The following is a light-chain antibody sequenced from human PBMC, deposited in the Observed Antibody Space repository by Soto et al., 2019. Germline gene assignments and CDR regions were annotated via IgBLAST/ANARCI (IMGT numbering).Light chain of an antibody. Sequence: EIALTQSPGTLSLSPGERATLSCRARQSLSSTYLAWYQQKPGQAPRLLIYGASNRATGIPDRFSGSGSGTDFTLTINRLEPEDFAVYYCQQYGSSPLTFGQGTKVEIK. V-gene: IGKV3-20*01. J-gene: IGKJ1*01. CDR3: QQYGSSPLT. CDR2: GAS. CDR1: QSLSSTY.